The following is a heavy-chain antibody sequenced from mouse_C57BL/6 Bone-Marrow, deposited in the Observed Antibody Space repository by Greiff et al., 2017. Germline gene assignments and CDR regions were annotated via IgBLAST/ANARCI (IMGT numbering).Heavy chain of an antibody. CDR1: GFTFTDYY. J-gene: IGHJ4*01. V-gene: IGHV7-3*01. CDR3: ARWGYYGPLYAMDY. D-gene: IGHD1-1*01. Sequence: EVQLVESGGGLVQPGGSLSLSCAASGFTFTDYYMSWVRQPPGKALEWLGFIRNKANGYTTEYSASVKGRFTISRDNSQSILYLQMNALRAEDSATNYCARWGYYGPLYAMDYWGQGTSVTVSS. CDR2: IRNKANGYTT.